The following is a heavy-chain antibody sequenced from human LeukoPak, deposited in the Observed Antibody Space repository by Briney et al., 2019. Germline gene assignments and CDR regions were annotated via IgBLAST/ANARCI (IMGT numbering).Heavy chain of an antibody. D-gene: IGHD6-19*01. CDR3: AREGVAGTSDAFDT. CDR2: INSDGSTT. J-gene: IGHJ3*02. CDR1: GFTFSSYW. Sequence: PGGSLRLSCAASGFTFSSYWMHWVRQAPGKGLVWVSRINSDGSTTNYADSVKGRFTISRDNAKNTLYLQMNSLRAEDTALYYCAREGVAGTSDAFDTWGQGTMVTVSS. V-gene: IGHV3-74*01.